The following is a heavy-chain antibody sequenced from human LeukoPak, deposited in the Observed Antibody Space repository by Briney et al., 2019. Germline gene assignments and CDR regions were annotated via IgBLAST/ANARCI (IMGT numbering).Heavy chain of an antibody. CDR2: ISHSGST. Sequence: SETLSLTCAVYGGSFSGYYWSWIRQPPGKGLEWIGEISHSGSTNYNPSLKSRVTISVDTSKNQFSLKLSSVTAADTAVYYCARGLSGDVWGQGTTVTVSS. CDR1: GGSFSGYY. D-gene: IGHD3-10*01. CDR3: ARGLSGDV. V-gene: IGHV4-34*01. J-gene: IGHJ6*02.